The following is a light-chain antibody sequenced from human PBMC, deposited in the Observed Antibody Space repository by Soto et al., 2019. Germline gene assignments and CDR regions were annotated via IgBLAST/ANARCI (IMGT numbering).Light chain of an antibody. CDR1: QSVSSSY. J-gene: IGKJ1*01. CDR3: QQYGSSRET. V-gene: IGKV3-20*01. CDR2: GAS. Sequence: EIVLTQSPGTLSLSPGDGATLSCRASQSVSSSYLAWYQQKPGQAPRLLIYGASSRATGIPDRFSGSGSGTDFTLTISRLEPEDFAVYYCQQYGSSRETFGQGTKVDIK.